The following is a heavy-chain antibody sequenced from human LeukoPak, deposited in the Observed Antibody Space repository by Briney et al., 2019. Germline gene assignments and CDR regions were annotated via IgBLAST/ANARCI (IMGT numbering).Heavy chain of an antibody. J-gene: IGHJ2*01. CDR1: GFTFSSYS. D-gene: IGHD6-19*01. CDR3: AKDMEWLGSWYFDL. V-gene: IGHV3-21*04. Sequence: GGSLRLSCAASGFTFSSYSMNWVRQAPGKGLEWVSSISSSSSYIYYADSVKGRFTISRDNAKNSLYLQMNSLRAEDTALYYCAKDMEWLGSWYFDLWGRGTLVTVSS. CDR2: ISSSSSYI.